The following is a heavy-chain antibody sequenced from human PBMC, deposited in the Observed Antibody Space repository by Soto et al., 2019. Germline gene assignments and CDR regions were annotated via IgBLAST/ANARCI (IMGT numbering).Heavy chain of an antibody. CDR3: ARGEQWLVPFGY. J-gene: IGHJ4*02. CDR1: GFTVSSNY. CDR2: IYSGGST. V-gene: IGHV3-53*04. D-gene: IGHD6-19*01. Sequence: EVQLVESGGGLVQPGGSLRLSCAASGFTVSSNYMSWVRQAPGKGLEWVSVIYSGGSTYYADSVKGRLAISRHNSKNTLYLQMNSLRAQDTTGYYSARGEQWLVPFGYWVQGTLVTVSS.